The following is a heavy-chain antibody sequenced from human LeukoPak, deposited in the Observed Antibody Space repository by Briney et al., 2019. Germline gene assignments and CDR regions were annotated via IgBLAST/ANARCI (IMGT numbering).Heavy chain of an antibody. V-gene: IGHV3-48*03. CDR1: GFTFSSYE. J-gene: IGHJ6*03. D-gene: IGHD6-19*01. CDR3: ARDSFQQWLEQIYYYYYMDV. Sequence: GGSLRLSCAASGFTFSSYEMNWVRQAPGKGLEWVSYISSSGSTIYYADSVKGRFTISRDNSKNTLYLQMNSLRAEDTAVYYCARDSFQQWLEQIYYYYYMDVWGKGTTVTVSS. CDR2: ISSSGSTI.